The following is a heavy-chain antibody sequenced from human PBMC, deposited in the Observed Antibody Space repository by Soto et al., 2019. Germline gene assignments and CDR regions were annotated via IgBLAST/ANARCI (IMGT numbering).Heavy chain of an antibody. CDR2: IWYDGSNK. J-gene: IGHJ6*02. V-gene: IGHV3-33*01. CDR3: ARDRVYPNTLVLRYFHYYGMDV. CDR1: GFTFSSYG. D-gene: IGHD3-9*01. Sequence: GGSLRLSCAASGFTFSSYGMHWVRQAPGKGLEWVAVIWYDGSNKYYADSVKGRFTISRDNSKNTLYLQMNSLRAEDTAVDYCARDRVYPNTLVLRYFHYYGMDVWGQGTPVTVSS.